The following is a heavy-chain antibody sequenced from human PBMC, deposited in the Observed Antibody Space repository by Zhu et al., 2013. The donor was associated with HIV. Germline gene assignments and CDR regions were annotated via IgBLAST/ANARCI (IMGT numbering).Heavy chain of an antibody. CDR3: ARERGRKVDY. J-gene: IGHJ4*02. CDR1: GDSISSGGYY. V-gene: IGHV4-31*02. Sequence: QVQLQGSGPGLVRPSQTLFLTCTVSGDSISSGGYYWSWIRQYPGKGLEWIGYAFNSNYNPSLSSRVIISVDTSNNQVSLKLSSVTAADTAVYYCARERGRKVDYWGQGTLVTVSS. CDR2: AFNS. D-gene: IGHD1-26*01.